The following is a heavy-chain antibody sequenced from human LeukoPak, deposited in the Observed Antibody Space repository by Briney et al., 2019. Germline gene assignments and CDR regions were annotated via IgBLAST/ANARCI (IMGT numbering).Heavy chain of an antibody. J-gene: IGHJ4*02. Sequence: PGGSLRLSCAASGFTFSSYGMHWVRQAPGKGLEWVAVIWYDGSNKYYADSVKGRFTISRDNSKNTLYLQMNSLRAEDTAVYYCAKSRKYSSSPQYYFDYWGQGTLVTVSS. CDR3: AKSRKYSSSPQYYFDY. V-gene: IGHV3-33*06. D-gene: IGHD6-6*01. CDR2: IWYDGSNK. CDR1: GFTFSSYG.